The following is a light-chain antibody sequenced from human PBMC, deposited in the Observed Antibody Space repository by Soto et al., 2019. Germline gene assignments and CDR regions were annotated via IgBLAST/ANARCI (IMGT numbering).Light chain of an antibody. CDR1: QSVSSSY. J-gene: IGKJ1*01. Sequence: EIVLTQSPGTLSLSPGERATLSCRASQSVSSSYLAWCQHKPGQAPRLLIYGASSRATGIPDRFSGSGTGTDFTLTISRLEPEDFAVYYCQQYGASPRTFGQGTKVEIK. CDR2: GAS. CDR3: QQYGASPRT. V-gene: IGKV3-20*01.